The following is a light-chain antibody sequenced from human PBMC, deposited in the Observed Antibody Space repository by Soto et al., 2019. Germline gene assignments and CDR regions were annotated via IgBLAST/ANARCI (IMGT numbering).Light chain of an antibody. Sequence: QLVLTQSPSASASLGASVKLTCTLSSGHSSYTIAWHQQQPEKGPRYLMTLNSDGSHSKGDGIPDRFSGSSSGAERYLSISRLQSDDEADYYSQTWGTGIEVFGGGTKLTVL. CDR3: QTWGTGIEV. CDR1: SGHSSYT. CDR2: LNSDGSH. J-gene: IGLJ3*02. V-gene: IGLV4-69*01.